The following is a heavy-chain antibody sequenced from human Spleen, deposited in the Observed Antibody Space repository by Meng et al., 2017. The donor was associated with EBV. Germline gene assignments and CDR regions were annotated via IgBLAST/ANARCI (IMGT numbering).Heavy chain of an antibody. CDR3: ARNSDWNDFDS. V-gene: IGHV4-39*01. Sequence: QLELPEAGPGLVKPSETLSLTCTVSVGSISSSSDFWAWIRQPPGKGLEWIGSFYYSMTTYYNPSLKSRITISVDTSKNQLSLKLSSVTAADTAVYFCARNSDWNDFDSWGQGTLVTVSS. D-gene: IGHD1-1*01. CDR2: FYYSMTT. J-gene: IGHJ4*02. CDR1: VGSISSSSDF.